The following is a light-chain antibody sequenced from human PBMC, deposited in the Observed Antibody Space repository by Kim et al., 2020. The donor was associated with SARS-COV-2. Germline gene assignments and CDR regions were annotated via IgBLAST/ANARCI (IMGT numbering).Light chain of an antibody. CDR2: SNN. CDR3: AAWDDSLNGRGV. CDR1: RSKSGSNP. J-gene: IGLJ2*01. Sequence: GVHIPVPGTRSKSGSNPENLYRQLPAPAPKPLIYSNNQRPSGVPDRFSGSKSGPSASMAISGLQSEDEADYYCAAWDDSLNGRGVFGGGTQLTVL. V-gene: IGLV1-44*01.